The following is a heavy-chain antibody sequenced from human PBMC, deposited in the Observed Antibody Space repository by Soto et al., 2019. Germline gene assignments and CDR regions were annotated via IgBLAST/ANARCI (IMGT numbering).Heavy chain of an antibody. D-gene: IGHD2-2*02. CDR2: IYYSGST. CDR3: ARAIVVVPAAIRMGYYYGMDV. Sequence: SETLSLTCAVSGFSISSGYYWGWIRQPPGKGLEWIGRIYYSGSTNYNPSLKSRVTISVDTSKNQFSLKLSSVTAADTAVYYCARAIVVVPAAIRMGYYYGMDVWGQGTTVTVSS. V-gene: IGHV4-38-2*01. CDR1: GFSISSGYY. J-gene: IGHJ6*02.